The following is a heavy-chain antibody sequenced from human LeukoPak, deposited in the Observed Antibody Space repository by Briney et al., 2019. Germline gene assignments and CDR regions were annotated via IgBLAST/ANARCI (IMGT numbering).Heavy chain of an antibody. CDR1: GFTFSSYW. Sequence: RTGGSLRLSCAASGFTFSSYWMHWVRQAPGKGLEWVSSISSSSSYIYYADSVKGRFTISRDNAKNSLYLQMNSLRAEDTAVYYCARDLYYYDSSGYYKFDYWGQGTLVTVSS. CDR2: ISSSSSYI. D-gene: IGHD3-22*01. CDR3: ARDLYYYDSSGYYKFDY. J-gene: IGHJ4*02. V-gene: IGHV3-21*01.